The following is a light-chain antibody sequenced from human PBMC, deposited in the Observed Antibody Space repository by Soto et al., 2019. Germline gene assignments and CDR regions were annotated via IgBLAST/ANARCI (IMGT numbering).Light chain of an antibody. CDR3: TSYTSSSTLVV. J-gene: IGLJ2*01. Sequence: QSVLTQPASESGSTGQSITISCTGTSSDVGGYNYVSWYQQHPGKAPKLMIYHVSNRPSGVSNRFSASKSGNTSSLTISRLQAEDEADYYFTSYTSSSTLVVFGGGPKLTVL. CDR1: SSDVGGYNY. CDR2: HVS. V-gene: IGLV2-14*03.